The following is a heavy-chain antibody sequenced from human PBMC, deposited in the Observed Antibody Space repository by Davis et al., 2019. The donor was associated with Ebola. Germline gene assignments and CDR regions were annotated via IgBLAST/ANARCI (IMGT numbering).Heavy chain of an antibody. D-gene: IGHD3-22*01. V-gene: IGHV3-7*03. CDR1: GFTFSSYW. J-gene: IGHJ4*02. CDR2: IKQDGSEK. Sequence: GESLKISCAASGFTFSSYWMSWVRQAPGKGLEWVANIKQDGSEKYYVDSVKGRFTISRDNAKNSLYLQMSSLRSEDTAVYYCASTYYYDSSGFDYWGQGTLVTVSS. CDR3: ASTYYYDSSGFDY.